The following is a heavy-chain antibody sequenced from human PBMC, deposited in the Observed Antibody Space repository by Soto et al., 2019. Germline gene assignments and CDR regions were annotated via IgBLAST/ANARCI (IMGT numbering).Heavy chain of an antibody. D-gene: IGHD1-1*01. CDR2: VYYSGST. J-gene: IGHJ4*02. CDR1: GGSVSSSSYY. Sequence: SETLSLTCTVSGGSVSSSSYYWGWVRQPPGKGLEWIGSVYYSGSTNYNPSLESRVTISVDKSKNQFSLKLMSLTAADTAVYYCARNNGWNDPGSFDYWGQGTLVTVSS. V-gene: IGHV4-39*07. CDR3: ARNNGWNDPGSFDY.